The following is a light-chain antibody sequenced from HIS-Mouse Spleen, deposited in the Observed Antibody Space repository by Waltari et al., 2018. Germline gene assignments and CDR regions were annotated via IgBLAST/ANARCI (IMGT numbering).Light chain of an antibody. V-gene: IGLV2-14*01. Sequence: QSALTQPASVSGSPGQSITISCTGTSSDVGGYNYVSWYQQHPGKAPKLMIYEVSNRTPGASKRFTGSKSGNTASLTISGLQAEDEADYYCSSYTSSSTLVFGGGTKLTVL. CDR3: SSYTSSSTLV. CDR1: SSDVGGYNY. J-gene: IGLJ3*02. CDR2: EVS.